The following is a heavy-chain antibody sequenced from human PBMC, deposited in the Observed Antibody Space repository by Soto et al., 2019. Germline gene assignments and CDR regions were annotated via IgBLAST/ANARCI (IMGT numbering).Heavy chain of an antibody. CDR1: GGSFSGYY. J-gene: IGHJ5*02. Sequence: SETLSLTCAVYGGSFSGYYWSWIRQPPGKGLEWIGEINHSGSTNYNPSLKSRVTISVDTSKNQFSLKLSSVTAADTAVYYCARGSSWTPTGWFDPWGQGTLVTVSS. V-gene: IGHV4-34*01. D-gene: IGHD6-13*01. CDR3: ARGSSWTPTGWFDP. CDR2: INHSGST.